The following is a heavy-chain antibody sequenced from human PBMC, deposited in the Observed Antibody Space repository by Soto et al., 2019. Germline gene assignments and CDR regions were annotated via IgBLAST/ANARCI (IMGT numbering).Heavy chain of an antibody. CDR2: ISYDGDNK. CDR1: GFTLNNYA. D-gene: IGHD2-2*02. CDR3: ARGDQYSCSGSTCYTRY. V-gene: IGHV3-30-3*01. J-gene: IGHJ4*02. Sequence: PGGSLRLSCAASGFTLNNYAMHWVRQTPGKGLEWVATISYDGDNKYYADSLKGRFTISRDNSRNTLFLQMNSLRAADTAVYFCARGDQYSCSGSTCYTRYWGQGALVTVSS.